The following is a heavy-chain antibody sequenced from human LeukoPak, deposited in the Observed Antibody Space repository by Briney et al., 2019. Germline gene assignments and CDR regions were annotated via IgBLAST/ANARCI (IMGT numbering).Heavy chain of an antibody. Sequence: ASVKVSCKASGYTFTSYGISWVRQAPGQGLEWMGWISAYNGNTNYAQKLQGRVTMTTDTSTSTAYMELRSLRSDDTAVYYCAICSGGSYYSDGLMSWGQGTLVTVSS. D-gene: IGHD2-15*01. CDR2: ISAYNGNT. CDR1: GYTFTSYG. V-gene: IGHV1-18*01. J-gene: IGHJ4*02. CDR3: AICSGGSYYSDGLMS.